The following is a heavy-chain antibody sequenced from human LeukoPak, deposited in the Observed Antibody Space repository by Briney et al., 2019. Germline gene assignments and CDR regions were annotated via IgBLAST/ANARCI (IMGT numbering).Heavy chain of an antibody. J-gene: IGHJ3*01. CDR1: GYSFSRYG. CDR2: ISTLNGNK. V-gene: IGHV1-18*04. D-gene: IGHD2-8*02. CDR3: ARVRDSENWWGAFDV. Sequence: ASVKVSCKASGYSFSRYGITWVRQAPGQGLEWMGWISTLNGNKHYAQKFQDRVILTTDTSTTTAHMELRSLRDDDTAVYYCARVRDSENWWGAFDVWGQGTTVTVSS.